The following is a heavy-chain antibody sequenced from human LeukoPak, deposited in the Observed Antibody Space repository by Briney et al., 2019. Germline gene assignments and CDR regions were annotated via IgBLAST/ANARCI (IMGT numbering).Heavy chain of an antibody. CDR1: GGSISSYY. D-gene: IGHD6-19*01. CDR2: IYTSGST. Sequence: SETLSLTCTVSGGSISSYYWSWIRQPAGNGLEWIGRIYTSGSTNYNPSLKSRVTMSVDTSKNQFSLKLSSVTAADTAVYYCASTGYSSGWGAFDIWGQGTMVTVSS. CDR3: ASTGYSSGWGAFDI. J-gene: IGHJ3*02. V-gene: IGHV4-4*07.